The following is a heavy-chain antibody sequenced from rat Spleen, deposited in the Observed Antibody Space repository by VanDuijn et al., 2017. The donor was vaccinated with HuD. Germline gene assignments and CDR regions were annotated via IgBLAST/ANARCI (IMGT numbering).Heavy chain of an antibody. CDR1: GFTFSDYY. D-gene: IGHD2-1*01. V-gene: IGHV5-22*01. Sequence: EVQLVESGGGLVQPGRSMKLSCAASGFTFSDYYMAWVRQAPKKGLEWVASITNTGGSTYYPDSVKGRFTISRDNAKSTLYLQMNSLRSEDTATYYCTRRGDRYHYWYFDFWGPGTMVTVSS. CDR2: ITNTGGST. J-gene: IGHJ1*01. CDR3: TRRGDRYHYWYFDF.